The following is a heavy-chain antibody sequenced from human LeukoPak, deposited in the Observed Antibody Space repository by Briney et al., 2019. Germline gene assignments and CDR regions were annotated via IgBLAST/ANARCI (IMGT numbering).Heavy chain of an antibody. Sequence: ASVKVSCKASGYTFTGYYMHWVRQAPGQGLEWMGWINPNSGGTNYAQKFQGRVTMTRDTSISTAYMELSRLRSDDTAVYYCARQRNRQSGSYNGGWFDPWGQGTLVTVSS. D-gene: IGHD1-26*01. CDR3: ARQRNRQSGSYNGGWFDP. V-gene: IGHV1-2*02. CDR2: INPNSGGT. J-gene: IGHJ5*02. CDR1: GYTFTGYY.